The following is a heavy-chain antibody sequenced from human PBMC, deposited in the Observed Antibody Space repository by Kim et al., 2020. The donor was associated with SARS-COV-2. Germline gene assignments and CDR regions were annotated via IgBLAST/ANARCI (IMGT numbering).Heavy chain of an antibody. CDR3: AKWSGSGWDY. V-gene: IGHV3-30*02. CDR2: RNK. D-gene: IGHD6-19*01. J-gene: IGHJ4*02. Sequence: RNKYYADSEEGRLTIYRDISKNTLYLKMNSLRAEDTAVYYCAKWSGSGWDYWGQGTLVTVSS.